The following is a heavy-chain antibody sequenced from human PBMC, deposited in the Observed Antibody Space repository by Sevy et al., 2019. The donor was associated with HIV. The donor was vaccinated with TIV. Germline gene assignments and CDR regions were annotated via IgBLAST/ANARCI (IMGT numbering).Heavy chain of an antibody. CDR1: GFTLSSYW. CDR3: MTTVTTVDY. Sequence: GGSLRLSCAASGFTLSSYWMNWVRQAPGKGLEWVANIKQDGSEKYYVDSVKGRFTISRDNAKNSRYLEMNSLRAEDAAVYYCMTTVTTVDYWGQGTLVTVSS. V-gene: IGHV3-7*01. CDR2: IKQDGSEK. J-gene: IGHJ4*02. D-gene: IGHD4-17*01.